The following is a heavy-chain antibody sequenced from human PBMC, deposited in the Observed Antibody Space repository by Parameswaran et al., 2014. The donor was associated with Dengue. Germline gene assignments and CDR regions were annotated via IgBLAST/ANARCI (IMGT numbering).Heavy chain of an antibody. V-gene: IGHV1-69*01. D-gene: IGHD2-2*01. J-gene: IGHJ5*02. CDR3: ARKNCNNTSCYGFFDP. CDR2: IIPIFGTA. Sequence: SWVRQAPGQGLEWMGGIIPIFGTANYAQKFQGRVTITADESTSIVYMELSSLRSEDTAVYSCARKNCNNTSCYGFFDPWGQGTLVTVSS.